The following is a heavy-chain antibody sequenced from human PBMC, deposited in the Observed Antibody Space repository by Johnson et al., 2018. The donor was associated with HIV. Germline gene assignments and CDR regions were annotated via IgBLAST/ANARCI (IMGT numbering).Heavy chain of an antibody. CDR1: GFTVSSNY. CDR2: IYSGGST. Sequence: VQLVESGGGLVQPGGSLRLSCAASGFTVSSNYMSWVRQAPGKGLEWVSVIYSGGSTYYADSVKGRLTISRDNSKNTLYLQMNSLRAEDTAVYYCAREIIAARPSAFDIWGQGTMVTVSS. J-gene: IGHJ3*02. D-gene: IGHD6-6*01. CDR3: AREIIAARPSAFDI. V-gene: IGHV3-66*02.